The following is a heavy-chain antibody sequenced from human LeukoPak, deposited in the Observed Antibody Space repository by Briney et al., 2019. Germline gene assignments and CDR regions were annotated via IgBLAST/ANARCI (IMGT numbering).Heavy chain of an antibody. V-gene: IGHV4-59*01. Sequence: PSETLSLTCSVSGGSLSSYYWSWIRQSPGKQLEWIGDIHDSGSTNYNPSLNSRVTIFMDTSKNQFSLRLSSVTAADTAVYYCARDRAAGGLGYNWFDPWGRGVLVTVSS. CDR3: ARDRAAGGLGYNWFDP. D-gene: IGHD6-19*01. CDR2: IHDSGST. J-gene: IGHJ5*02. CDR1: GGSLSSYY.